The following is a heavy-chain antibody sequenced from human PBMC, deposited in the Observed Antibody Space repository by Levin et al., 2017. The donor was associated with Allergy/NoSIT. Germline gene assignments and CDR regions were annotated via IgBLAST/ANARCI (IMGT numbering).Heavy chain of an antibody. CDR1: GFSLRSGNSY. V-gene: IGHV4-38-2*01. J-gene: IGHJ5*02. CDR2: IHQTGST. CDR3: ARGIDSWYPWFDP. D-gene: IGHD6-13*01. Sequence: GSLRLSCDVSGFSLRSGNSYWGWLRQPPGKGLEFIGTIHQTGSTYYSLSFQSRVNMSIDTSKDQFTLQLTSLTAADTAVYYCARGIDSWYPWFDPWGQGTLVTVSS.